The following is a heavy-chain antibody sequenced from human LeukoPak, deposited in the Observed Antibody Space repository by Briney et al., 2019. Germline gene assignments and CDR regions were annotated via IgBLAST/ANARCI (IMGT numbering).Heavy chain of an antibody. CDR3: ARDQRTGRWEPQSSIYYYYYYGMDV. CDR2: ISYDGSKK. V-gene: IGHV3-30*04. J-gene: IGHJ6*02. Sequence: PGGSLRLSCAASGFTFSSYAMHWVRQAPGKGLEWVAVISYDGSKKYYADSVKGRFTISRDNSKNTLYLQMNSLRAEDTAVYYCARDQRTGRWEPQSSIYYYYYYGMDVWGQGTTVTVSS. D-gene: IGHD1-26*01. CDR1: GFTFSSYA.